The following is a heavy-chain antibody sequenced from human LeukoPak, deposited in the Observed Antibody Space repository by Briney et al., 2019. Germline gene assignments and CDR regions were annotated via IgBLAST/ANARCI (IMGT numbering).Heavy chain of an antibody. Sequence: ASVKVSCKASGYTFNDYYMQWVRQAPGRGLEWMGWINPNSGGTNYAQKFQGRVTMTRDTSISTAYMELSRLRSDDTAMYYCARTHNDGSSYVDGFDIWGQGTMVTVSS. V-gene: IGHV1-2*02. CDR1: GYTFNDYY. CDR3: ARTHNDGSSYVDGFDI. J-gene: IGHJ3*02. CDR2: INPNSGGT. D-gene: IGHD3-22*01.